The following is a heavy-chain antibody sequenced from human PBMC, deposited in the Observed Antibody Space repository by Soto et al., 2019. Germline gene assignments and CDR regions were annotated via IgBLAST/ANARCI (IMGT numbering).Heavy chain of an antibody. D-gene: IGHD3-9*01. J-gene: IGHJ4*02. CDR3: AKDQANILTGLTHFDY. Sequence: PGGSLRLSCAASGFTFSSYAMSWVRQAPGKGLEWVSAISGSGGSTYYADSVKGRFTISRDNSKNTLYLQMNSLRAEDTAVYYCAKDQANILTGLTHFDYWGQGTLVTVSS. V-gene: IGHV3-23*01. CDR1: GFTFSSYA. CDR2: ISGSGGST.